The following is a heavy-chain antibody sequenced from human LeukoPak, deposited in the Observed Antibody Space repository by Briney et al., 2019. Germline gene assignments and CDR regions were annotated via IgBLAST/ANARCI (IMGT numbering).Heavy chain of an antibody. CDR3: ASRGYTVTTPLDY. J-gene: IGHJ4*02. CDR2: ISGSGGST. D-gene: IGHD4-17*01. Sequence: GGSLRLSCAASGFTFINYAMSWVRQAPGKGLEWVSDISGSGGSTYYADSVKGRFTISRDNSKNTLYLQMNRLRAEDTAVYYCASRGYTVTTPLDYWGQGTLVTVPS. CDR1: GFTFINYA. V-gene: IGHV3-23*01.